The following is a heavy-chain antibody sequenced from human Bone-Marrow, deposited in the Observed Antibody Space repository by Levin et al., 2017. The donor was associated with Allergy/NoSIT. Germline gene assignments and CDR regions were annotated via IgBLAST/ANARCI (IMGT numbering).Heavy chain of an antibody. CDR1: GDSISTYY. CDR2: IFSGGNT. V-gene: IGHV4-59*01. J-gene: IGHJ2*01. D-gene: IGHD1-26*01. Sequence: SQTLSLTCTVSGDSISTYYWTWIRQPPGKGLEWIGFIFSGGNTNYNPSLGSRVTISVDTSKNQFSLKVTSVTAADTAVYYCARVPLPGTDWYFDLWGRGTLVTVSS. CDR3: ARVPLPGTDWYFDL.